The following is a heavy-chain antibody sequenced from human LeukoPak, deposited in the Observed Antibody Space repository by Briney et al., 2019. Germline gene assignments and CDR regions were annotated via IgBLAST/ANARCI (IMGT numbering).Heavy chain of an antibody. D-gene: IGHD1-7*01. CDR3: TRAGNYYFEY. J-gene: IGHJ4*02. CDR2: INSDGSTS. Sequence: GGSLRLSCAASGFTFSMSWVHWVRQAPGKGLVWVSRINSDGSTSTYADSVKGRFIVSRDNAKNTLYLQMNSLGAEDTAVYYCTRAGNYYFEYWGQGTLVTVSS. CDR1: GFTFSMSW. V-gene: IGHV3-74*01.